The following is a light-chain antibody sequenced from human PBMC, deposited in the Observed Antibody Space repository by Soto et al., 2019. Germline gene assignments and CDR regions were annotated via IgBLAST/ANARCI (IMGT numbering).Light chain of an antibody. CDR1: NSDIGYYNF. J-gene: IGLJ1*01. V-gene: IGLV2-14*03. Sequence: QSALAQPASVSGSPGQSITISCTGSNSDIGYYNFVSWYQKHPDKAPKLLIFGVTNRPSGISDRFSGSKSGATASLTISGLQAEDEAEYYCSSYTTTGSLVFGTGTKLTVL. CDR2: GVT. CDR3: SSYTTTGSLV.